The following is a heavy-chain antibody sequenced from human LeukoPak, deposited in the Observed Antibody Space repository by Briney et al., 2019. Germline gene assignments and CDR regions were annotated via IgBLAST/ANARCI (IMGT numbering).Heavy chain of an antibody. J-gene: IGHJ4*02. V-gene: IGHV3-23*01. CDR2: ISGSGGAT. CDR3: AKGPLIEVAGTTWDY. D-gene: IGHD6-19*01. Sequence: GGSLRLSCAASGFTFSSYAMTWVRQAPGRRLERVSAISGSGGATYYADSVKGRFTISRDNSKNTLYLQMNSLRAEDTAVYYCAKGPLIEVAGTTWDYWGQGTLVTVSS. CDR1: GFTFSSYA.